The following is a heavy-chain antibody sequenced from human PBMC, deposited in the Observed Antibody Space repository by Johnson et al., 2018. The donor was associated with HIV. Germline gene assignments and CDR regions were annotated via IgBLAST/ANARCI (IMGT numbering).Heavy chain of an antibody. Sequence: VQLVESGGGLVKPGGSLRLSCAVSGFTVSSNYMSWVRRAPGKGLEWVSVIYSGGSTYYADSVKGRCTISRDNSKNTVYLQMNSLRADDTAVYYCAISPEYSSSWFGAFDIWGQGTMVTVSS. D-gene: IGHD6-13*01. CDR3: AISPEYSSSWFGAFDI. CDR2: IYSGGST. CDR1: GFTVSSNY. J-gene: IGHJ3*02. V-gene: IGHV3-66*01.